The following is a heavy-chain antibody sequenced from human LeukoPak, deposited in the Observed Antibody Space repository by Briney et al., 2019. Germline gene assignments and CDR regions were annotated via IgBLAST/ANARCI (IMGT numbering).Heavy chain of an antibody. CDR3: ARGGSSSHFDS. D-gene: IGHD6-6*01. CDR1: GFTVTNNY. Sequence: GGSLRLSCAVSGFTVTNNYMSWVRQAPGEGLEWISVIYSGGNTYYAESVKGRFTISRDSSKNTLSLQMNSLRAEDTAVYYCARGGSSSHFDSWGQGTLVTVSS. CDR2: IYSGGNT. J-gene: IGHJ4*02. V-gene: IGHV3-53*01.